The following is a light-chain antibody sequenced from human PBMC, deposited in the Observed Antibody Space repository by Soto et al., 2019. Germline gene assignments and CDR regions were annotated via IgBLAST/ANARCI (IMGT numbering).Light chain of an antibody. V-gene: IGKV3-15*01. CDR1: QSFSSN. J-gene: IGKJ1*01. Sequence: EMVMTQSPATLSVSPGERATLSCRASQSFSSNLAWYQQKPGQAPRLLIYDASTRATGIPARFSGSGSGTEFPLIISSLQSEDFAIYYCQQYNMWPPGTFGQGTKVEIK. CDR3: QQYNMWPPGT. CDR2: DAS.